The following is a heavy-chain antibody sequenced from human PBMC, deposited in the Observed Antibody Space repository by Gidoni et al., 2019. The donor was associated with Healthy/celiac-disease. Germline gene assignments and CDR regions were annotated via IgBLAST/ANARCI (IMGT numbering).Heavy chain of an antibody. CDR3: ARGGTYYYDSSGYYYPDY. D-gene: IGHD3-22*01. CDR2: ISSSSSYT. Sequence: QVQLVESGGGLVKPGGSLRLSCAASGFTFLDYYMSWIRQAPGKGLEWVSYISSSSSYTNYADSVKGRFTISRDNAKNSLYLQMNSLRAEDTAVYYCARGGTYYYDSSGYYYPDYWGQGTLVTVSS. CDR1: GFTFLDYY. V-gene: IGHV3-11*06. J-gene: IGHJ4*02.